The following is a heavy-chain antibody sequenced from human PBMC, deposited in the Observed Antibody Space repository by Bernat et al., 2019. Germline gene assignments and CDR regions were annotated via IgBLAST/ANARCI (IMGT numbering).Heavy chain of an antibody. V-gene: IGHV3-33*01. Sequence: QVQLVESGGGVVQPGRSLRLSCAASGFTFSSYGMHWVRQAPGKGLEWVAVIWYDGSNKYYADSVKGRFTISRDNSKNTLYLQMNSLRAEDTAVYYCARDNYSSGWYDYWGQGTLVTVSS. CDR2: IWYDGSNK. J-gene: IGHJ4*02. CDR1: GFTFSSYG. D-gene: IGHD6-19*01. CDR3: ARDNYSSGWYDY.